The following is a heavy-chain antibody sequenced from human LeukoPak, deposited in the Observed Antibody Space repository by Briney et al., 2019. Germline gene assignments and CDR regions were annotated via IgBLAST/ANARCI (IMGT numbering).Heavy chain of an antibody. J-gene: IGHJ4*02. D-gene: IGHD2-2*02. V-gene: IGHV4-34*01. Sequence: PSETLSLTCAVYGGSFSGYYWSWIRQPPGKGLEWIGEINHSGSTNYNPSLKSRVTISVDTSKNQFSLKLSSVTAADTAVYYCARMSGYCSSTRCYTTSKRPYYFDYWGQGTLVTVSS. CDR2: INHSGST. CDR3: ARMSGYCSSTRCYTTSKRPYYFDY. CDR1: GGSFSGYY.